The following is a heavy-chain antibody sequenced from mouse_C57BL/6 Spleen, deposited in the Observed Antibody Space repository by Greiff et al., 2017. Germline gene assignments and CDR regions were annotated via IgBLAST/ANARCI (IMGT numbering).Heavy chain of an antibody. CDR2: INPNTGGT. CDR3: ARTRYYAMDY. V-gene: IGHV1-22*01. CDR1: GYTFTDYN. J-gene: IGHJ4*01. Sequence: EVQLQQSGPELVKPGASVKMSCKASGYTFTDYNMPWVKQSHGKSLEWIGYINPNTGGTSYNQKFKGKATLTVNKSSSKAYMKLRSLTSEDSTVDYCARTRYYAMDYWGQGTSVTVSS.